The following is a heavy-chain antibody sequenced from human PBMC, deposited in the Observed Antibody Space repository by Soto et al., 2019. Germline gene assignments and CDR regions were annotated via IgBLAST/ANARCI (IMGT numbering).Heavy chain of an antibody. J-gene: IGHJ4*02. Sequence: GGSLSVSCAGSGFTFSNYAMSWVRQAPGKGLAWVSAISGSGGSTYYADSVKGRFTISRDNSKNTLYLQMNSLRAEDTALYYCAKVPVGATGRFDYWGQGTLVTVSS. D-gene: IGHD1-26*01. V-gene: IGHV3-23*01. CDR3: AKVPVGATGRFDY. CDR1: GFTFSNYA. CDR2: ISGSGGST.